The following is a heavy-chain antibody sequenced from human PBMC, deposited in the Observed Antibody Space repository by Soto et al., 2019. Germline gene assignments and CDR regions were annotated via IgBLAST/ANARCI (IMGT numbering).Heavy chain of an antibody. CDR1: GGSISSSNYN. J-gene: IGHJ5*01. Sequence: SATLSLTCTVSGGSISSSNYNWGWIRQSPKKGLEWIGTISYSATSYHNPSLQSRVILSVDTSKNQFSLKLTSVTAADTAVYYCARHPTGYPNWFDSWGQGTLVTVSS. V-gene: IGHV4-39*01. CDR3: ARHPTGYPNWFDS. CDR2: ISYSATS. D-gene: IGHD3-9*01.